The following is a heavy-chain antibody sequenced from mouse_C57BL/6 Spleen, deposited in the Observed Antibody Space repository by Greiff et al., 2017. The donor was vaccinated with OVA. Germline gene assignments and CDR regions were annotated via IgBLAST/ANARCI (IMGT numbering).Heavy chain of an antibody. D-gene: IGHD1-2*01. Sequence: QVQLQPSGAELVKPGASVKLSCKASGYTFTSYWMQWVKQRPGQGLEWIGEIDPSDSYTNYNQKFKGKATLTVDTSSSTAYMQLSSLTSEDSAVYYCALRRPTGRYFDVWGTGTTVTVSS. CDR3: ALRRPTGRYFDV. J-gene: IGHJ1*03. CDR2: IDPSDSYT. CDR1: GYTFTSYW. V-gene: IGHV1-50*01.